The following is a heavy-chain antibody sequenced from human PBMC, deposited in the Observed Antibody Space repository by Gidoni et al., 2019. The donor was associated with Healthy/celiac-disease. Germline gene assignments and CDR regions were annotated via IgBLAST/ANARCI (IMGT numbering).Heavy chain of an antibody. D-gene: IGHD2-15*01. CDR2: IYYSGST. CDR3: ARVGSVAAII. Sequence: QVQLQASGPGLVKPSETLSLTCTVSGGSVSSGSYYWSWIRQPPGKGLEWIGYIYYSGSTNYNPSLKSRVTISVDTSKNQFSLKLSSVTAADTAVYYCARVGSVAAIIWGQGTMVTVSS. CDR1: GGSVSSGSYY. J-gene: IGHJ3*02. V-gene: IGHV4-61*01.